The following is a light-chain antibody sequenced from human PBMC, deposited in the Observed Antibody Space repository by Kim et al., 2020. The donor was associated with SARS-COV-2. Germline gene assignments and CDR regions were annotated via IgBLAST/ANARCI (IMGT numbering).Light chain of an antibody. Sequence: PGGTVTLTGGSSTGAVTSGHYPYWFQQKPGLAPRTLIYDTNNKHSWTPARFSGSLLGGKAALTLSGAQPEDEAEYYCLLFYSGPRVFGGGTQLTVL. J-gene: IGLJ3*02. CDR3: LLFYSGPRV. CDR2: DTN. CDR1: TGAVTSGHY. V-gene: IGLV7-46*01.